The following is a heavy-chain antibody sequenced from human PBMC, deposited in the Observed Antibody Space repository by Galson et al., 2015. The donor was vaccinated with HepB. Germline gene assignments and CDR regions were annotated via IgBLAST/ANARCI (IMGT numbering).Heavy chain of an antibody. Sequence: SLRLSCAXCGFTFTSYGMSWVRQAPGKGLEXVSAISRGGDTSDYADSVKGRFTVSRDSSTNTLYLQMNGLRADDTAIYYCVRGTTAPDYWGQGTLVTVPS. CDR1: GFTFTSYG. J-gene: IGHJ4*02. V-gene: IGHV3-23*01. CDR2: ISRGGDTS. D-gene: IGHD2/OR15-2a*01. CDR3: VRGTTAPDY.